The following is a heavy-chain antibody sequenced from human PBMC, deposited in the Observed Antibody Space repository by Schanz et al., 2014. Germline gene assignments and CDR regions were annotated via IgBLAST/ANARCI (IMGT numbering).Heavy chain of an antibody. Sequence: QVYLVESGGDLVKPGGSLRLSCAASGFTFSDYYMAWIRQAPGKGLEWVSHISGSSIHKNYADSVKGRFSISRDNGETSVYLQINSLRVEDTAVYYCARPFLGYYGDLAYWGQGTLVTVSS. J-gene: IGHJ4*02. CDR1: GFTFSDYY. V-gene: IGHV3-11*05. CDR3: ARPFLGYYGDLAY. CDR2: ISGSSIHK. D-gene: IGHD4-17*01.